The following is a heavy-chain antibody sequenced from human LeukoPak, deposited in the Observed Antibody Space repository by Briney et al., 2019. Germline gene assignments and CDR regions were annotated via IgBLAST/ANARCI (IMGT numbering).Heavy chain of an antibody. V-gene: IGHV3-48*03. CDR2: ISGSDPTV. D-gene: IGHD1-26*01. CDR3: ARDKIGYYRWFDP. Sequence: PGGSLRLSCVASGFTFRTYEMNWVRQAPGKGLEWVSYISGSDPTVYYADSVRGRFTISRDNAKNSLHLQMNSLRAEDTAVYYCARDKIGYYRWFDPWGQGTLVTVSS. CDR1: GFTFRTYE. J-gene: IGHJ5*02.